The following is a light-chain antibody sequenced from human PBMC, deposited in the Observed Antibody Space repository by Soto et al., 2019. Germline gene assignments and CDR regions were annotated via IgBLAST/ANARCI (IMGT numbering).Light chain of an antibody. J-gene: IGKJ4*01. CDR3: QQFNNYPPT. CDR1: QGISDA. V-gene: IGKV1D-13*01. Sequence: IQLTQSPSSLSASVGETVTITCRASQGISDALAWYQQRPGRAPKLLIFDASNLKSGVPSRFSGSGSGTDFTLTISSLQPEDFTTYYCQQFNNYPPTFGGGTKVEIK. CDR2: DAS.